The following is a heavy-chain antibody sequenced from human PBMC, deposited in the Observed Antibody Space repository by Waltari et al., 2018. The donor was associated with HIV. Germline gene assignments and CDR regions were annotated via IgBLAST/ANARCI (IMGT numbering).Heavy chain of an antibody. CDR3: ARDSAPGLAVDDDDGEFFYYGLDV. J-gene: IGHJ6*01. Sequence: QVHLEQWGTGLLRPSETLSLTCAVYGGYFSGDYWSWIRQSPGRGLEWIGEVNHVGRTNYSPSLKGRVTVSVDTSKNQFSLTMRSVTAADTAVYYCARDSAPGLAVDDDDGEFFYYGLDVWGQGTTVTVSS. CDR1: GGYFSGDY. D-gene: IGHD6-19*01. V-gene: IGHV4-34*01. CDR2: VNHVGRT.